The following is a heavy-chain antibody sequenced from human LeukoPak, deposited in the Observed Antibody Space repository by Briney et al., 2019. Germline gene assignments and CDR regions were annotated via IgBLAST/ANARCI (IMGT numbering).Heavy chain of an antibody. D-gene: IGHD3-3*01. CDR1: GFTFSLYG. Sequence: GGTLRLSCRASGFTFSLYGMHWVRQAPGKGLEWVAVISYDGSNKYYADSVKGRFTISRDNSKNTLYLQMNSLRAEDTAVYYCARVPGDFWSGYYIPYYFDYWGQGTLVTVSS. V-gene: IGHV3-30*03. J-gene: IGHJ4*02. CDR3: ARVPGDFWSGYYIPYYFDY. CDR2: ISYDGSNK.